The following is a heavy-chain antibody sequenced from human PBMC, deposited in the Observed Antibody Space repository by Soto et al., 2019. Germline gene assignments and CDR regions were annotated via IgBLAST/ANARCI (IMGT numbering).Heavy chain of an antibody. D-gene: IGHD3-3*01. CDR1: GGSISSRSHY. CDR2: SYYRGST. CDR3: ATADGFGVVTPFFEY. V-gene: IGHV4-39*01. J-gene: IGHJ4*02. Sequence: QLQLQESGPGLVKPSETLSLTCTVSGGSISSRSHYWGLIRQSPGKHLEWIGSSYYRGSTHYNPSLKTRVTISVDTSKNQVSLKVYSVTAADTAVYYCATADGFGVVTPFFEYWGQGILVTV.